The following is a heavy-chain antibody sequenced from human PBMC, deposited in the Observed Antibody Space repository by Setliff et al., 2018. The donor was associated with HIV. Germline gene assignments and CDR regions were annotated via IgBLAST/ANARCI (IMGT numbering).Heavy chain of an antibody. J-gene: IGHJ4*02. CDR1: GFRFRSYW. CDR2: VKQDGTET. Sequence: GSLRLSCAASGFRFRSYWMSWVRQAPGKGLESVANVKQDGTETLYVDSVKGRFTISRGNANNLVYLQMNSLRVEDTAVYFCARWGSGSYERVFDYWGQGMLVTVSS. D-gene: IGHD1-26*01. V-gene: IGHV3-7*01. CDR3: ARWGSGSYERVFDY.